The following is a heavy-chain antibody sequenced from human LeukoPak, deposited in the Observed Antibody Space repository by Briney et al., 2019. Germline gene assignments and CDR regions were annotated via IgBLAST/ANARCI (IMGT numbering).Heavy chain of an antibody. CDR3: ATLYQPLLLDFGCDY. D-gene: IGHD2-2*01. V-gene: IGHV3-48*03. CDR1: GFTFSSYE. Sequence: GGSLTLSCAASGFTFSSYEMNWVRHAQGKGLEWVSYISSSGSTIYYAVSVKGRFTISRDNAKKSLYLQMNSLTAEDTAVYYCATLYQPLLLDFGCDYWGQGTLVTVSS. CDR2: ISSSGSTI. J-gene: IGHJ4*02.